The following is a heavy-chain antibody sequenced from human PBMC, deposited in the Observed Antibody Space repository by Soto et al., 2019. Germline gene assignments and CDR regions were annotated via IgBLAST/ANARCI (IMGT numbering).Heavy chain of an antibody. CDR1: GYTFTSYA. V-gene: IGHV1-3*01. Sequence: QVQLVQSGAEVKKPGASVKVSCKASGYTFTSYAMHWVRQAPGQRLEWMGWINAGNGNTKYSQKFQGRVTITRDTSASTAYMELSSLRSEDTAVYYCARDSSPYYYGSGSYYTFDYWGQGTLVTVSS. CDR3: ARDSSPYYYGSGSYYTFDY. J-gene: IGHJ4*02. CDR2: INAGNGNT. D-gene: IGHD3-10*01.